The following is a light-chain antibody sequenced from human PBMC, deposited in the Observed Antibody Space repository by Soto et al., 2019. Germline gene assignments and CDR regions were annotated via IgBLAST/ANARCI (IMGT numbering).Light chain of an antibody. CDR3: QVWDVSSVHFV. CDR1: NIGSKS. Sequence: SYEPTQPPSVSVAPGQTARITCGGINIGSKSVHWYRQKPGQAPVLVVYDDADRPSGIPERFSGSNSGNTAALTISRVEAGDEADYFCQVWDVSSVHFVFGTGTKLTVL. V-gene: IGLV3-21*02. CDR2: DDA. J-gene: IGLJ1*01.